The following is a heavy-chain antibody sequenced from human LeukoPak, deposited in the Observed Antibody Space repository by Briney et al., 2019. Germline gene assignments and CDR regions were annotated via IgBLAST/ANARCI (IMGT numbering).Heavy chain of an antibody. CDR2: INEDGSYK. CDR3: ARDATRGGDNDY. Sequence: GGSLRLSCAASGFTVSSNYMSWVRQAPGKGLEWVANINEDGSYKYHADSVEGRLTISRDNAKNSLYLQMNSLRAEDTAVYYCARDATRGGDNDYWGQGTRVIVSS. D-gene: IGHD2-21*02. J-gene: IGHJ4*02. CDR1: GFTVSSNY. V-gene: IGHV3-7*01.